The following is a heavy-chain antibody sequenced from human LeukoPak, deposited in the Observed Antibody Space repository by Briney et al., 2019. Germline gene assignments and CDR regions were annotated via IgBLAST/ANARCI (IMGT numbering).Heavy chain of an antibody. CDR2: VYSSGNT. V-gene: IGHV4-4*07. Sequence: SETLSLTCSVSGASMSSYYWTWIRQPAEKGLEGIGRVYSSGNTHYNPSLQNRVTVSVDTSRNEFSLKLNSVTAADTATYYCARVINDVLTGYRHMDVWGKGTTVTVSS. CDR3: ARVINDVLTGYRHMDV. J-gene: IGHJ6*03. D-gene: IGHD3-9*01. CDR1: GASMSSYY.